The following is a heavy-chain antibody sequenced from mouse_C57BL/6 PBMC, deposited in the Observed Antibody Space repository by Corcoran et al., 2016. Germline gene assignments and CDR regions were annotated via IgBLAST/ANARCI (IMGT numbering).Heavy chain of an antibody. D-gene: IGHD1-1*01. CDR3: ARGPYGSRGYFDV. CDR1: GYTFTDYY. V-gene: IGHV1-26*01. J-gene: IGHJ1*03. CDR2: INPNNGGT. Sequence: EVQLQQSGPELVKPGASVKISCKASGYTFTDYYMNWVKQSHGKSLEWIGDINPNNGGTSYNQKFKGKATLTVDKSSSTAYMELRSLTSEDSAVYYCARGPYGSRGYFDVWGTGTTVTVSS.